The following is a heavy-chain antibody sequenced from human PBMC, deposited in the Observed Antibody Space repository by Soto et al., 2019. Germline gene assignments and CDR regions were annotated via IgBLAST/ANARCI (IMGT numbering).Heavy chain of an antibody. CDR1: GFTFSSYA. CDR2: IDGSGRNT. CDR3: AKDGGSVCSGGTCYFQAPDY. V-gene: IGHV3-23*01. D-gene: IGHD2-15*01. J-gene: IGHJ4*02. Sequence: EVQLFESGGGLVQPGGSLRLSCAASGFTFSSYAMSWVRQAPGKGLEWVSGIDGSGRNTYYADSVKGRFTISRDNSKNTLSVQMDSLRVEDTALYYCAKDGGSVCSGGTCYFQAPDYWGQGTLVTVSS.